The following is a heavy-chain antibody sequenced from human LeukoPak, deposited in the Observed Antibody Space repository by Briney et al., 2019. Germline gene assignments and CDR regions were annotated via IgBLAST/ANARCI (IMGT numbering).Heavy chain of an antibody. Sequence: GASVKVSCKASGYTFTGYYMHWVRQAPGQGLEWMGWINPKSGGTNYAQKFQGWVTMTRDTSISTAYMELSRLRSDDTAVYYCARDPVLLGYCSGGSCYSAGWREFDYWGQGTLVTVSS. J-gene: IGHJ4*02. D-gene: IGHD2-15*01. CDR2: INPKSGGT. CDR3: ARDPVLLGYCSGGSCYSAGWREFDY. V-gene: IGHV1-2*04. CDR1: GYTFTGYY.